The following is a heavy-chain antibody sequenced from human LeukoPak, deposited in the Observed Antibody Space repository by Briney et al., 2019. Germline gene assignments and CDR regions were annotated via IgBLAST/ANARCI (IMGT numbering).Heavy chain of an antibody. CDR2: IKQDGSEK. Sequence: GGSLRLSCAASGFTFSRYWMSWVRQAPGKGLEWVANIKQDGSEKYYVDSVKGRFTISRDNAKNSLYLQMNSLRAEDTAVYYCAKDSRITMIVVAPDAFDIWGQGTMVTVSS. CDR1: GFTFSRYW. D-gene: IGHD3-22*01. CDR3: AKDSRITMIVVAPDAFDI. V-gene: IGHV3-7*03. J-gene: IGHJ3*02.